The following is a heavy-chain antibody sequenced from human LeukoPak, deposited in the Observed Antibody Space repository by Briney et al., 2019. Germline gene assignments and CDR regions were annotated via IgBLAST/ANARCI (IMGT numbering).Heavy chain of an antibody. CDR3: AKGLRSSGWCRGFDY. CDR2: ISGSGGST. Sequence: GGSLRLSCAASGFTFSSYAMSWVRQAPGKGLEWVSAISGSGGSTYYADSVKGRFTISRDNSKNTLYLQMNSLRAEDTAVYYCAKGLRSSGWCRGFDYWGQGTLVTVSS. CDR1: GFTFSSYA. V-gene: IGHV3-23*01. D-gene: IGHD6-19*01. J-gene: IGHJ4*02.